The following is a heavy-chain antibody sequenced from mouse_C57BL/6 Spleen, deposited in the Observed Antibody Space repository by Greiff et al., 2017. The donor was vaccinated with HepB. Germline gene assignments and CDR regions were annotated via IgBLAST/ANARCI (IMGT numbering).Heavy chain of an antibody. CDR2: IDPETGGT. Sequence: VQLQESGAELVRPGASVTLSCKASGYTFTDYEMHWVKQTPVHGLEWIGAIDPETGGTAYNQKFKGKAILTAAKSSSTAYMELRSLTSEDSAVYYCTPDSSGWFAYWGQGTLVTVSA. CDR3: TPDSSGWFAY. J-gene: IGHJ3*01. D-gene: IGHD3-2*02. CDR1: GYTFTDYE. V-gene: IGHV1-15*01.